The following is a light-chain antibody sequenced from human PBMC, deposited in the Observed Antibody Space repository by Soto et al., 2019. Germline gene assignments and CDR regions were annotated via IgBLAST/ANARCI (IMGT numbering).Light chain of an antibody. CDR1: QSLNSY. CDR3: QQRRDWSLT. J-gene: IGKJ4*01. Sequence: EIVLTQSPATLSLSPGERATLSCRASQSLNSYLAWFQQIPGQAPRLLIYDASNRATGIPARFSGSGSGTDFTLTISNLEPADFAVYYCQQRRDWSLTFGGGTKVEI. CDR2: DAS. V-gene: IGKV3-11*01.